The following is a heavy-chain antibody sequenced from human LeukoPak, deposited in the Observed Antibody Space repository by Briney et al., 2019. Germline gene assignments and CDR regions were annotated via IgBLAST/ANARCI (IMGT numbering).Heavy chain of an antibody. CDR3: ARVECGGSCYDCRGAFDI. Sequence: ASVKVSCKASGYTFTGYYMHWVRQAPGQGLEWMGWINPNSGGTNYAQKFQGRVTMTRDTSISTAYMELSRLRSGDTAVYYCARVECGGSCYDCRGAFDIWGQGTMVTVSS. V-gene: IGHV1-2*02. J-gene: IGHJ3*02. D-gene: IGHD2-15*01. CDR1: GYTFTGYY. CDR2: INPNSGGT.